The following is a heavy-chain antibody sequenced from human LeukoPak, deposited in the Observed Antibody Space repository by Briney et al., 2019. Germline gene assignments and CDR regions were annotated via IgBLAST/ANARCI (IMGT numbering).Heavy chain of an antibody. J-gene: IGHJ4*02. CDR3: ARSQRAAAGYYFDY. Sequence: GASVKVSCKASGYTFTSYDINWVRQATGQGLEWMGWMNPNSGNTGYAQKFQGRVTMTRNTSISTAYMELSSLRSEDTAVYYCARSQRAAAGYYFDYWAREPWSPSPQ. CDR2: MNPNSGNT. D-gene: IGHD6-13*01. V-gene: IGHV1-8*01. CDR1: GYTFTSYD.